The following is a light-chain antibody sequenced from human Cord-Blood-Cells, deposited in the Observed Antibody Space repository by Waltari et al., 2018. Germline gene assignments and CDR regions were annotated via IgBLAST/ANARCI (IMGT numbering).Light chain of an antibody. CDR3: QQYNIWPPLT. CDR1: QSVSSN. CDR2: GAS. J-gene: IGKJ4*01. Sequence: IVMTQSPATLSVSPGERATLSCRASQSVSSNLAWYQQKPGQAPRHLIYGASTRATGIPARFSGSGSGTEFTLTISSLQSEDFAVYYCQQYNIWPPLTFGGGTKVGIK. V-gene: IGKV3-15*01.